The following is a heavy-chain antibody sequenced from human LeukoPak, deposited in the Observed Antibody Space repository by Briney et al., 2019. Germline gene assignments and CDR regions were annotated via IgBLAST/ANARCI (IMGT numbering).Heavy chain of an antibody. V-gene: IGHV4-34*01. CDR2: INHSGST. Sequence: PSETLSLTYAVYGGSFSGYYWSWIRQPPGKGLEWIGEINHSGSTNYNPSLKSRVTISVDTSKNQFSLKLSSVTAADTAVYYCARVPRGAAAGRYYYYMDVWGKGTTVTVSS. CDR1: GGSFSGYY. CDR3: ARVPRGAAAGRYYYYMDV. D-gene: IGHD6-13*01. J-gene: IGHJ6*03.